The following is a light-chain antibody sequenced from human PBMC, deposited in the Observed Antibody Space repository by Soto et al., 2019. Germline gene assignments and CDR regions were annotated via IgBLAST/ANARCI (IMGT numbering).Light chain of an antibody. V-gene: IGKV1-39*01. J-gene: IGKJ3*01. CDR1: QSISRY. Sequence: DIQMTQSPSSLSSSVGDRVTVTCRAGQSISRYLNWYQQRPGKAPKLLIYSASSLQTGVPSRSSGSGSGTDFTLTINSLQPEDFATYYCQQSYNGPFTFGPGTKVDIK. CDR2: SAS. CDR3: QQSYNGPFT.